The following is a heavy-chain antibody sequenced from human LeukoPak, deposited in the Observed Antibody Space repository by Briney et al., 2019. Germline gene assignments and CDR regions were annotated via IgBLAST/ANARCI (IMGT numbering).Heavy chain of an antibody. CDR2: ISGGGGST. CDR3: AKDAQQLVRGDFDS. Sequence: PGGSLRLSCAASGFTFSSYAMSWVRQAPGKGLEWVSAISGGGGSTYYADSVKGRFSMSRDNSKNTLYLQVNSLRAEDTAVYYCAKDAQQLVRGDFDSWGQGTLVTVSS. D-gene: IGHD6-6*01. CDR1: GFTFSSYA. J-gene: IGHJ4*02. V-gene: IGHV3-23*01.